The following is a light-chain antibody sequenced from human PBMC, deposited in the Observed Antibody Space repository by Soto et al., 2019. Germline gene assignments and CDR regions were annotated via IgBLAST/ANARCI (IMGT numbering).Light chain of an antibody. CDR3: QQNYRATPWT. CDR1: QSGSGW. J-gene: IGKJ1*01. CDR2: DVF. V-gene: IGKV1-5*01. Sequence: DIQMTQSPSTLSASVGDRVTITCRASQSGSGWLAWYQHQPGKAPKLLIYDVFNLESGVTLRFSGSGSGTELTLTISSLQPDDFATYYCQQNYRATPWTFGQGTKVDI.